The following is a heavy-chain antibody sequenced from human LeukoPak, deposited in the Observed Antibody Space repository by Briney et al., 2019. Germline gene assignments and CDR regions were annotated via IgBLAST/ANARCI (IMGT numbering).Heavy chain of an antibody. CDR3: ARVAVAGDFDY. CDR2: ISYDGSNK. V-gene: IGHV3-30-3*01. D-gene: IGHD6-19*01. CDR1: GFTFSSYA. J-gene: IGHJ4*02. Sequence: PGRSLRLSCAASGFTFSSYAMHWVRQAPGKGLEWVAVISYDGSNKYYADSVKGRFTISRDNAKNSLYLQMNSLRAEDTAVYYCARVAVAGDFDYWGQGTLVTVSS.